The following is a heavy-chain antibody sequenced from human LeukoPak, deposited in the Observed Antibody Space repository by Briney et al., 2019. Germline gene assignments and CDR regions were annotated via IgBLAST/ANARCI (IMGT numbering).Heavy chain of an antibody. Sequence: GGSLRLSCAASGFTFNTYWMHWVRQAPGKGLVWVSHINPDGSQTNYADSVTGRFTISRDNAKNTLYLQMNSLRAEDTAVYYCARDPVRRDSYWGQGALVTVSS. CDR3: ARDPVRRDSY. J-gene: IGHJ4*02. D-gene: IGHD3-10*01. V-gene: IGHV3-74*01. CDR1: GFTFNTYW. CDR2: INPDGSQT.